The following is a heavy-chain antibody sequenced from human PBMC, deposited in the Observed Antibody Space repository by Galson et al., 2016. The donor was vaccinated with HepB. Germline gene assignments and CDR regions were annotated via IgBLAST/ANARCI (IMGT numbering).Heavy chain of an antibody. J-gene: IGHJ5*02. CDR2: INPSGTSR. V-gene: IGHV1-46*01. Sequence: SVKVSCKASGYTFTKYWMHWVRQAPGQGLEWMGVINPSGTSRGYAEKFQGRVTSTRDTSTGTDYMELSSLRSEDTAVYYCARDNSMMETSWWFDPWGQGTLVTVPS. D-gene: IGHD3-22*01. CDR3: ARDNSMMETSWWFDP. CDR1: GYTFTKYW.